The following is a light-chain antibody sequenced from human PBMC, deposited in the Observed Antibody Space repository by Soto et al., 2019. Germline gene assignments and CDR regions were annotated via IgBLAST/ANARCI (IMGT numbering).Light chain of an antibody. CDR3: QQYYSYPRT. V-gene: IGKV1-8*01. Sequence: AVRMRRSPSSLSASTGDRVTITRRARQGISRYLAWDQQKPGKAPKLLIYAASTLQSGVPSRFSGSGSGTDLTLTISCLQSEDFATYYCQQYYSYPRTFGPGTKVDIK. CDR1: QGISRY. J-gene: IGKJ3*01. CDR2: AAS.